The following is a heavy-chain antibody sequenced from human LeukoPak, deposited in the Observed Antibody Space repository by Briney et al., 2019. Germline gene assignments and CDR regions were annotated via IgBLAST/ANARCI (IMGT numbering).Heavy chain of an antibody. J-gene: IGHJ4*02. CDR1: GGSISSYY. V-gene: IGHV4-59*01. D-gene: IGHD1-7*01. Sequence: SETLSLTCTVSGGSISSYYWSWIRQPPGKGLEWIGYIYYSGSTNYNPSLKSRVTISVDTSKNQFSLKLSSVTAADTAVYYCAGETGTTRFDYWGQGTLVTVSS. CDR3: AGETGTTRFDY. CDR2: IYYSGST.